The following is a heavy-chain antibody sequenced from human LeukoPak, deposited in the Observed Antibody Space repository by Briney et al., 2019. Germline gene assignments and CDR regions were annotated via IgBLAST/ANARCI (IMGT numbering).Heavy chain of an antibody. CDR1: GGSFSGYY. Sequence: PSETLSLTCAVYGGSFSGYYWSWIRQPPGKGLEWIGEINHSGSTNYNPSLKSRVTISVDTSKNQFSLKLSSVTAADTAVYYCARGKTVTNYCDYWGQGTLVTVSS. J-gene: IGHJ4*02. CDR3: ARGKTVTNYCDY. D-gene: IGHD4-11*01. CDR2: INHSGST. V-gene: IGHV4-34*01.